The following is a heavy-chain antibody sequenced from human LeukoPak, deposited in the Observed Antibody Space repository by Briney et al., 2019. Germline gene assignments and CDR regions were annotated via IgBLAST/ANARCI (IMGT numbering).Heavy chain of an antibody. V-gene: IGHV3-7*01. J-gene: IGHJ3*02. Sequence: GGSLRLSCAASGFTFRNYWMSWVRQTPGKGLEWVATIKPDGSEKDYVHSVKGRFTISRDNAKNSLYLQRDSLRAEDTALYYCAREDMWAFDMWGQGTMVIVSS. CDR3: AREDMWAFDM. CDR1: GFTFRNYW. D-gene: IGHD2-15*01. CDR2: IKPDGSEK.